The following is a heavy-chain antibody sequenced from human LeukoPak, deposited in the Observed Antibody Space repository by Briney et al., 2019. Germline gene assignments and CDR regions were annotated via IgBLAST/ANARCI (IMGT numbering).Heavy chain of an antibody. V-gene: IGHV3-23*01. D-gene: IGHD2-15*01. CDR3: AKDLVVVVAAYYYGMDV. CDR2: ISGSGGST. Sequence: GGSLRLSCAASGFTFSSYAMSWVRQAPGKGLEWVSAISGSGGSTYYADSVKGRFTISRDNSKNTLYLQMNSLRAEDTAVYYCAKDLVVVVAAYYYGMDVWGQGTTVTVSS. J-gene: IGHJ6*02. CDR1: GFTFSSYA.